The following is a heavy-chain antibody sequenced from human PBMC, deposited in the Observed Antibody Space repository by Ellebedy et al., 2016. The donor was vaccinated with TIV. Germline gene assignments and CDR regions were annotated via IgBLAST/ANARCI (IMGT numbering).Heavy chain of an antibody. Sequence: SETLSLXXTVSGGSISSYYWSWIRQPAGEGLQWIGRMYTSGSTNYNPSLKSRVTMSVDTSKNQFSLKLSSVTAADTAVYYCAREGYSGYDFDYWGQGTLVTVSS. CDR1: GGSISSYY. CDR2: MYTSGST. J-gene: IGHJ4*02. V-gene: IGHV4-4*07. CDR3: AREGYSGYDFDY. D-gene: IGHD5-12*01.